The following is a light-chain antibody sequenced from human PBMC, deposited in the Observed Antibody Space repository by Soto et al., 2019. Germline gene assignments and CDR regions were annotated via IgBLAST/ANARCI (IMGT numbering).Light chain of an antibody. CDR2: KAS. J-gene: IGKJ1*01. CDR1: QNIGDW. V-gene: IGKV1-5*03. Sequence: DVQMTQSPSTLSASVGDRVTITCRASQNIGDWLAWFQQKPGRAPKLLIYKASNLESGVPSTFSGSASGTEITLTISSLQHADFATYYCQQYYDYSWTFGPGTKVDIK. CDR3: QQYYDYSWT.